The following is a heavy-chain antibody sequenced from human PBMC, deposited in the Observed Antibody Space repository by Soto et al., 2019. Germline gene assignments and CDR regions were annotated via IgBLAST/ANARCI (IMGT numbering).Heavy chain of an antibody. Sequence: EVQLLESGGGLVQPGGSLGLSCAASGFNFRSTAMSWVRQPPGKGLEWVSAISGAGDSPFYADSVKGRFTISRDNSKNMLDLYINSLRAEDTAMYYCAKGGDYDLDFDSWGQGTPVTVSS. V-gene: IGHV3-23*01. CDR2: ISGAGDSP. D-gene: IGHD2-21*02. CDR1: GFNFRSTA. J-gene: IGHJ4*02. CDR3: AKGGDYDLDFDS.